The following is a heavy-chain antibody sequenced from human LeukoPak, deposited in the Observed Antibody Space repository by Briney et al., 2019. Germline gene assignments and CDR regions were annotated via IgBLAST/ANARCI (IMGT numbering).Heavy chain of an antibody. V-gene: IGHV1-8*03. CDR1: GYTFTNYD. CDR2: MNPNSGKT. J-gene: IGHJ4*02. D-gene: IGHD3-22*01. Sequence: ASVKVSCKAPGYTFTNYDINWVRQATGQGLEWMGWMNPNSGKTGYAQKFQGRVTLTRNTSISTAYMELSSLRSEDTAVYYCARGVDSSSWYRFHYWGQGTLVTVSS. CDR3: ARGVDSSSWYRFHY.